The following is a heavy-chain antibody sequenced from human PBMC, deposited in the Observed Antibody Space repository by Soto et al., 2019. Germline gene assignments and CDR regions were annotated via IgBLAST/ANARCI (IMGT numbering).Heavy chain of an antibody. V-gene: IGHV1-46*01. Sequence: QVQLVQSGAEVKRPGASVKVSCKASGYTFTNYYMHWVRQAPGQGLEWMGVIHYSGATPTYAQKCQGRVTMARDTSTSTVYVGLRSLTSEDTAVYYWARGGTDFATIGSFAYWGQGTLVTVPS. D-gene: IGHD3-16*01. CDR2: IHYSGATP. CDR1: GYTFTNYY. CDR3: ARGGTDFATIGSFAY. J-gene: IGHJ4*02.